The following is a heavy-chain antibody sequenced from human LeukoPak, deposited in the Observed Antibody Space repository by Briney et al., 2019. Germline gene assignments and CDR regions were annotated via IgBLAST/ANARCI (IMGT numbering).Heavy chain of an antibody. Sequence: GGSLRLSCAASGFTFSSYSMNWVRQAPGKGLEWVPSISSSSSYIYYADSVKGRFTISRDNAKNSLYLQMNSLRAEDTAVYYCARDRFVDTAMVPGPYNWFDPWGQGTLVTVSS. CDR2: ISSSSSYI. V-gene: IGHV3-21*01. J-gene: IGHJ5*02. D-gene: IGHD5-18*01. CDR1: GFTFSSYS. CDR3: ARDRFVDTAMVPGPYNWFDP.